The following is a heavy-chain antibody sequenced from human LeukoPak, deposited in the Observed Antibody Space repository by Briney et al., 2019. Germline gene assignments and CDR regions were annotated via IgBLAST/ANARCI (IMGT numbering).Heavy chain of an antibody. D-gene: IGHD1-26*01. CDR3: ARVGGIIGYYYYYGMDV. Sequence: ASVKVSCKASGYTFTSYYMHWVRQAPGQGLEWMGIINPSGGSTSYAQKFQGRVTMTRDTHTSTVYMELSSLRSEDTAVYYCARVGGIIGYYYYYGMDVWGQGTTVTVSS. CDR1: GYTFTSYY. CDR2: INPSGGST. J-gene: IGHJ6*02. V-gene: IGHV1-46*01.